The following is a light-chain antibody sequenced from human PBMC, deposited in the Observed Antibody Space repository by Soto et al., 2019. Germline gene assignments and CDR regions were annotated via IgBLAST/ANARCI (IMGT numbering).Light chain of an antibody. CDR1: QSVTNNF. J-gene: IGKJ2*01. CDR2: GIS. V-gene: IGKV3-20*01. Sequence: NVLTQSPGTLSLSPGERATLSCRASQSVTNNFFAWYQQKPGQAPRLLIYGISSRATGIPDRFSGSGSGTDFTLTIRRLEPEDFVVYYCQQYITLPHTFGQGTKLEVK. CDR3: QQYITLPHT.